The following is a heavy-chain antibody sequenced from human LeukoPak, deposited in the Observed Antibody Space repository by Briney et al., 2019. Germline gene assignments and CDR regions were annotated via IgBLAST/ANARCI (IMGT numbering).Heavy chain of an antibody. CDR2: IFYSGST. D-gene: IGHD2-15*01. CDR1: GGSISTSNYY. V-gene: IGHV4-39*01. Sequence: SETLSLTCTVSGGSISTSNYYWGWIRQPPGKGLEWIGNIFYSGSTYYSPSLKSRVTISVDTPKNQFSLKLSSVTAADTAVYYCARQGGWFPSLHNWFDPWGQGTLVTVSS. J-gene: IGHJ5*02. CDR3: ARQGGWFPSLHNWFDP.